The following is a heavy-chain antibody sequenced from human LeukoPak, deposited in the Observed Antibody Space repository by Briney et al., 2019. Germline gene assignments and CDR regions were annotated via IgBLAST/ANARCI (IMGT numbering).Heavy chain of an antibody. CDR2: INPNSGGT. CDR1: GYTFTGYY. Sequence: ASVKVSCKASGYTFTGYYMHWVRQAPGQGLVWMGWINPNSGGTNYAQKFQGRVTMTRDTSISTAYMELSRLRSDDTAVYYCARGSYCGGDCHAFDIWGQGTMVTVSS. V-gene: IGHV1-2*02. CDR3: ARGSYCGGDCHAFDI. D-gene: IGHD2-21*02. J-gene: IGHJ3*02.